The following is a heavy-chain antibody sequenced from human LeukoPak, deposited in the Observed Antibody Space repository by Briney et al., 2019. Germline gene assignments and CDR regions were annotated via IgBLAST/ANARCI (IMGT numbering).Heavy chain of an antibody. J-gene: IGHJ4*02. CDR1: GDSISSNTYY. CDR2: IFYSGGT. Sequence: SETLSLTCTVSGDSISSNTYYSGWIRQHPGKGLEWIGYIFYSGGTFYNPSLKSRVTISVDTSKNQFSLNLSSVTAADTAVYYCARIIIVVPASMRGGFDYWGQGTLVTVSS. D-gene: IGHD2-2*01. V-gene: IGHV4-31*03. CDR3: ARIIIVVPASMRGGFDY.